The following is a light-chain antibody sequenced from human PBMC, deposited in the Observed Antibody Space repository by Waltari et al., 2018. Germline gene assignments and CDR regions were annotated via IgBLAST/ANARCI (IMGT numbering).Light chain of an antibody. CDR3: SSYTSSSTRV. V-gene: IGLV2-14*01. CDR1: SSDVGHYNY. J-gene: IGLJ3*02. CDR2: EVG. Sequence: QSALTQPASVSGSPGQSITISCTGTSSDVGHYNYVSWYQQHPGKAPKLMIYEVGNRPSGVSNRFSGSKSGNTASLTISGLQAEDEADYYCSSYTSSSTRVFGGGTKLTVL.